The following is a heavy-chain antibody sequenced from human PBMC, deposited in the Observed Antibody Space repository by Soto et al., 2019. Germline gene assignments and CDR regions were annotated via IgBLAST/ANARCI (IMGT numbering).Heavy chain of an antibody. V-gene: IGHV3-23*01. J-gene: IGHJ4*02. CDR3: VKGNGFGDS. Sequence: EVQLLESGGGSVQPGGSLKLSCAVSGFSISEYGVTWVRQPPGKGLYWVSRFSGGRGGTFYADSVRGRFTISRDDSRNLASLQMDSLGVEDTAVYYCVKGNGFGDSWGQGTLVTVSS. CDR1: GFSISEYG. CDR2: FSGGRGGT. D-gene: IGHD1-1*01.